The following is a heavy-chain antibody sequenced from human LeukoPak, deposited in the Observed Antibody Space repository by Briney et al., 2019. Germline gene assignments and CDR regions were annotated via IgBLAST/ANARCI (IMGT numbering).Heavy chain of an antibody. CDR1: GFTFSSYA. J-gene: IGHJ4*02. CDR2: ISGSGGST. D-gene: IGHD5-18*01. V-gene: IGHV3-23*01. CDR3: AKYSYGSPWSPGYFDY. Sequence: GGSLRLSCAASGFTFSSYAMSWVRQAPGEGLEWVSAISGSGGSTYYADSVKGRFTISRDNSKNTLYLQMNSLRAEDTAVYYCAKYSYGSPWSPGYFDYWGKGTLVTVSS.